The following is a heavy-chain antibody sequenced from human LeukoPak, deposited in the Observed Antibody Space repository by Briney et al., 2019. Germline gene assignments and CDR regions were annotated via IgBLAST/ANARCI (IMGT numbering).Heavy chain of an antibody. J-gene: IGHJ5*02. CDR1: GASISSGGYS. CDR3: ARGRRVNWFDP. Sequence: SETLSLSCAVSGASISSGGYSWSWIRQPPGKGLEWIGYIYHSGSTYYNPSLKSRVTISVDRSKNQFSLRLSSVTAADTAVYYCARGRRVNWFDPWGQGTLVTVSS. V-gene: IGHV4-30-2*01. CDR2: IYHSGST.